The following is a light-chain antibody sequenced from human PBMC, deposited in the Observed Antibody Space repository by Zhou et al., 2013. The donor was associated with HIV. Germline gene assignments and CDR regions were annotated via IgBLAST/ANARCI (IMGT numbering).Light chain of an antibody. Sequence: DIVMTQTPLYSPVTLGQPASISCRSSQSLVHRDGNTYLSWLQQRPGQPPRLLIYEISRRFSGVPDRFSGSGAGTDFSLKISRVEAEDVGVYYCMQTTQFPGTFGQGTKVEIK. J-gene: IGKJ1*01. CDR2: EIS. V-gene: IGKV2-24*01. CDR3: MQTTQFPGT. CDR1: QSLVHRDGNTY.